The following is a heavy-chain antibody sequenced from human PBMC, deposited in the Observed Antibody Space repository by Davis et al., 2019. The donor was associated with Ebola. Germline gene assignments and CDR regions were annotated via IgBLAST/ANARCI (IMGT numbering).Heavy chain of an antibody. CDR1: GYTFTSYG. J-gene: IGHJ4*02. CDR2: INAGNGNT. Sequence: ASVQVSCKASGYTFTSYGITWVRQAPGQGLEWMGWINAGNGNTKYSQKFQGRVTITRDTSASTAYMELSSLRSEDTAVYYCARSQDTAMGGAFDYWGQGTLVTVSS. CDR3: ARSQDTAMGGAFDY. D-gene: IGHD5-18*01. V-gene: IGHV1-3*01.